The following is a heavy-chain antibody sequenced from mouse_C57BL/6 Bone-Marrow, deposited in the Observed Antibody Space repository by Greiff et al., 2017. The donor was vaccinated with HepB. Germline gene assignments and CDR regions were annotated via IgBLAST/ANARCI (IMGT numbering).Heavy chain of an antibody. Sequence: VQLQQSGPGLVKPSQSLSLTCSVTGYSITSGYYWNWIRQFPGNKLEWMGYISYDGSNNYNPSLKNRISITRDTSKNQFFLKLNSVTTEDTATYYCASWIYDGYPYDFDYWGQGTTLTVSS. CDR3: ASWIYDGYPYDFDY. CDR2: ISYDGSN. J-gene: IGHJ2*01. D-gene: IGHD2-3*01. CDR1: GYSITSGYY. V-gene: IGHV3-6*01.